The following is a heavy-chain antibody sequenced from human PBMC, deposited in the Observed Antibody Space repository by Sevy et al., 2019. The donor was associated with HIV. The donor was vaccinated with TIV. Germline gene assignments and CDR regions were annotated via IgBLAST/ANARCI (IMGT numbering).Heavy chain of an antibody. Sequence: GGSLRLSCAASGFTFSSYWMSWVRQAPGKGLEWVANIKQDGSEKYYVDSVKGRFTISRDNAKNSLYLQMNSLRAEDTAVYYCASGAAYYDFWSGPFNYYYYYGMDVWGQGTTVTVSS. CDR2: IKQDGSEK. CDR3: ASGAAYYDFWSGPFNYYYYYGMDV. CDR1: GFTFSSYW. D-gene: IGHD3-3*01. V-gene: IGHV3-7*03. J-gene: IGHJ6*02.